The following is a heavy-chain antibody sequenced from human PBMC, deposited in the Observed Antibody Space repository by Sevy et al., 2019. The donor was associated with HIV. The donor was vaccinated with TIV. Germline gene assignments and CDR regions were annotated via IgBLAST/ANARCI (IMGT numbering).Heavy chain of an antibody. D-gene: IGHD4-17*01. J-gene: IGHJ3*02. CDR2: IWYDGSNK. CDR3: ASALYGGNPNDAFDI. V-gene: IGHV3-33*01. CDR1: GFTFSSYG. Sequence: GGSLRLSCAASGFTFSSYGMHWVRQAPGKGLEWVAVIWYDGSNKYYADSVKGRFTISRDNSKNTLYLQMNSLRAEDTAVYYCASALYGGNPNDAFDIWGQRTMVTVSS.